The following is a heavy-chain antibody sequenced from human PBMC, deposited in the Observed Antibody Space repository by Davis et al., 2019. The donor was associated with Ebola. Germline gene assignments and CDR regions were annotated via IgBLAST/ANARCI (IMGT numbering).Heavy chain of an antibody. J-gene: IGHJ4*02. CDR2: IKQDGSEK. Sequence: GGSLRLSCAASGFTFSSYAMHWVRQAPGKGLEWVANIKQDGSEKYYVDSVEGRFTISRDNAKNSLYLQMNSLRGDDTAVYYCAKGGGDYGDTQYYFDYWGQGTLVTVSS. V-gene: IGHV3-7*01. D-gene: IGHD4-17*01. CDR1: GFTFSSYA. CDR3: AKGGGDYGDTQYYFDY.